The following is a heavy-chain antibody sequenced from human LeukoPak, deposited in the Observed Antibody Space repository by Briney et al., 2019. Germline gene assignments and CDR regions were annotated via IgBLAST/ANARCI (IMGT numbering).Heavy chain of an antibody. CDR2: IWYDGSNK. CDR3: ARDRSTDFWSGYPNYYYYGMDV. V-gene: IGHV3-33*01. CDR1: GFTFSSYG. J-gene: IGHJ6*02. D-gene: IGHD3-3*01. Sequence: GGSLRLSCAASGFTFSSYGMHWVRRAPGKGLEWVAVIWYDGSNKYYADSVKGRFTISRDNSKNTLYLQMDSLRAEDTAVYYCARDRSTDFWSGYPNYYYYGMDVWGQGTTVTVSS.